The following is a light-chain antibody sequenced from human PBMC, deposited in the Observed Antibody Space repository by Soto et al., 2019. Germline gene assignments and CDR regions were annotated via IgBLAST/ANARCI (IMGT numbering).Light chain of an antibody. CDR1: QSINNY. J-gene: IGKJ4*01. V-gene: IGKV1-39*01. Sequence: DIQLTQSPSSLSAYVGDTVTLTCLARQSINNYVNWYQQKPGKAPELLIYAASTLQTGVPSRFSGSRSGTDFTLTITNLQPEDSAAYHCQQTYTSPRTCGGGNTGDIK. CDR3: QQTYTSPRT. CDR2: AAS.